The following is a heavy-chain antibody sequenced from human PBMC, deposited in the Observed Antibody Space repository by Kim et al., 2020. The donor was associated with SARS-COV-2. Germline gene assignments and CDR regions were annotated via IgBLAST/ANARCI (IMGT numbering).Heavy chain of an antibody. Sequence: GGSLRLSCAASGFTFSDYYMSWIRQAPGKGLEWVSYISSSSSYTNYADSVKGRFTISRDNAKNSLYLQMNSLSAEDTAVYYCARVGCDYVWGSYRDYYYYGRDVWGQGTADTVSS. CDR2: ISSSSSYT. D-gene: IGHD3-16*02. J-gene: IGHJ6*02. V-gene: IGHV3-11*03. CDR1: GFTFSDYY. CDR3: ARVGCDYVWGSYRDYYYYGRDV.